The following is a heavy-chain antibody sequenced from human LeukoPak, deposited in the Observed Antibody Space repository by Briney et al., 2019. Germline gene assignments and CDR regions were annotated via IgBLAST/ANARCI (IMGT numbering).Heavy chain of an antibody. CDR2: ISAYNGNK. CDR3: ARAKRKSMVRGVIIGGNWFDP. CDR1: GYTFTKYG. Sequence: ASVTVSCKASGYTFTKYGISWVRQAPGKGLEWMGWISAYNGNKKYAQKLQGRVTMTTDTSTSTAYMELRSLRSDDTAVYYCARAKRKSMVRGVIIGGNWFDPWGQGTLVTVSS. V-gene: IGHV1-18*04. D-gene: IGHD3-10*01. J-gene: IGHJ5*02.